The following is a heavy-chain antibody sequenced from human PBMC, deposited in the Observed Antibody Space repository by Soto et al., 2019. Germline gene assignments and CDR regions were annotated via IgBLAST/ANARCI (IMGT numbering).Heavy chain of an antibody. J-gene: IGHJ6*02. V-gene: IGHV1-69*01. D-gene: IGHD6-19*01. Sequence: QVQLVQSGAEVKKPGSSVKVSCKASGGTFSSYAISWVRQAPGQGLEWMGGIIPSFGTAYYAQKFQGRVTITADESTSTAYMELSSLRSEDTAVYYCARPGAYSSGWSYYYGMDVWGQGTTVTVSS. CDR2: IIPSFGTA. CDR3: ARPGAYSSGWSYYYGMDV. CDR1: GGTFSSYA.